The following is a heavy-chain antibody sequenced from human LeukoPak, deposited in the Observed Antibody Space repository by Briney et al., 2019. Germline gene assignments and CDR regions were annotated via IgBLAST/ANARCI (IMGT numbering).Heavy chain of an antibody. D-gene: IGHD6-13*01. CDR3: VRSLGTSYISSWYWFDP. V-gene: IGHV4-59*01. CDR1: GGSMDNFY. J-gene: IGHJ5*02. Sequence: KSSETLSLTCKVSGGSMDNFYWTWIRQPPGKGLEWIGYIYSSGSTNYNPSLQSRVTISVDTSKNQFSLKLNSVTAADTAVYYCVRSLGTSYISSWYWFDPWGQGSLVIVSS. CDR2: IYSSGST.